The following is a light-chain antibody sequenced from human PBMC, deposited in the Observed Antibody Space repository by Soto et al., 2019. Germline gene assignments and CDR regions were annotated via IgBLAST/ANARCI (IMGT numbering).Light chain of an antibody. V-gene: IGKV1-39*01. J-gene: IGKJ1*01. CDR1: QNIDMY. CDR2: GAS. Sequence: IHMTQSPSSLSASVGDTVTITCRASQNIDMYLNWYQQKPGKAPRVLISGASNLQRGVPSRFRGSGSGTDFTLTISSLQSEDFASYFCQHTFNSPPWTFGQGTKVDIK. CDR3: QHTFNSPPWT.